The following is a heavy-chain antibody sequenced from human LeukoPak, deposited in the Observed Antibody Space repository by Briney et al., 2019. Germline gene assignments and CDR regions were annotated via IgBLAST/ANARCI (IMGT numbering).Heavy chain of an antibody. CDR1: GFTFSSYG. V-gene: IGHV3-30*02. CDR2: IRYDGSNK. CDR3: AKRGYCSGGSCYGGAFDI. D-gene: IGHD2-15*01. Sequence: GGSLRLSCAASGFTFSSYGMHWVRQAPGKWLEWVAFIRYDGSNKYYADSVKGRFTISRDNSKNTLYLQMNSLRAEDTAVYYCAKRGYCSGGSCYGGAFDIWGQGTMVTVSS. J-gene: IGHJ3*02.